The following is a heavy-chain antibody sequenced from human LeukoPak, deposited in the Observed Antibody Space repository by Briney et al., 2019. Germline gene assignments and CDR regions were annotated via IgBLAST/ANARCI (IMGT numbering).Heavy chain of an antibody. D-gene: IGHD3-10*01. CDR3: AKDLDTYYYGSAYFDY. V-gene: IGHV3-21*01. CDR1: GFTFSSYS. CDR2: ISSSSSYI. J-gene: IGHJ4*02. Sequence: GGSLRLSCAASGFTFSSYSMNWVRQAPGKGLEWVSSISSSSSYIYYADSVKGRFTISRDNAKNSLYLQMNSLRAEDTAVYYCAKDLDTYYYGSAYFDYWGQGTLVTVSS.